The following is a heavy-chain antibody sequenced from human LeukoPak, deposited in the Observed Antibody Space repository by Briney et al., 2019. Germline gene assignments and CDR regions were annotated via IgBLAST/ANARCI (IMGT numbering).Heavy chain of an antibody. CDR3: AKDRIIGTTGWFDP. D-gene: IGHD1-20*01. CDR2: ISGSGGST. V-gene: IGHV3-23*01. J-gene: IGHJ5*02. Sequence: PGGSLRLSCAASGFTFASYAMSWVRQAPGKGLDWVSTISGSGGSTYYADSVKGRFSISRDDSKNTLYLQMNSLRAEDTAVYYCAKDRIIGTTGWFDPWGQGTLVTVSS. CDR1: GFTFASYA.